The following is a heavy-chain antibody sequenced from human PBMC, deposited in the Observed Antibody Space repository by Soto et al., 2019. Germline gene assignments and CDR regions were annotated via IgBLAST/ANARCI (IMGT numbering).Heavy chain of an antibody. Sequence: VQPVESGAEVKKPWFPVKVSCQASGGPFHRYAISWVRQAPGQGLEWMGGIIPIFGTANYAQKFQGRVTITADKSTSTAYMELSSLRSEDTAVYYCARERTNYDSSGYSYYFDYWGQGTLVTVSS. CDR1: GGPFHRYA. D-gene: IGHD3-22*01. CDR3: ARERTNYDSSGYSYYFDY. CDR2: IIPIFGTA. J-gene: IGHJ4*02. V-gene: IGHV1-69*06.